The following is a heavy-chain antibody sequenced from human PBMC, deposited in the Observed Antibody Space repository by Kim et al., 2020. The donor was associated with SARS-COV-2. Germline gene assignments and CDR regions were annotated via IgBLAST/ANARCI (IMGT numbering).Heavy chain of an antibody. J-gene: IGHJ3*02. CDR2: ISSSSSTI. Sequence: GGSLRLSCAASGFTFSSYSMNWVRQAPGKGLEWVSYISSSSSTIYYADSVKGRFTISRDNAKNSLYLQMNSLRDEDTAVYYCARGEGDYYDSSGYYRNDAFDIWGQGTMVTVSS. CDR1: GFTFSSYS. D-gene: IGHD3-22*01. V-gene: IGHV3-48*02. CDR3: ARGEGDYYDSSGYYRNDAFDI.